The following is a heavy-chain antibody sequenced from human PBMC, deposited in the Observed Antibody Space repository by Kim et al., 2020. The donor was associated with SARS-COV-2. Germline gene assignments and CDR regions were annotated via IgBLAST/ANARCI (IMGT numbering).Heavy chain of an antibody. V-gene: IGHV1-2*02. Sequence: ASVKVSCKASGYTFTGYYMHWVRQAPGQGLEWMGWINPNSGGTNYAQKFQGRVTMTRDTSISTAYMELSRLRSDDTAVYYCARPSGSYYDSSGYYYWGQGTLVTVSS. CDR1: GYTFTGYY. CDR2: INPNSGGT. D-gene: IGHD3-22*01. CDR3: ARPSGSYYDSSGYYY. J-gene: IGHJ4*02.